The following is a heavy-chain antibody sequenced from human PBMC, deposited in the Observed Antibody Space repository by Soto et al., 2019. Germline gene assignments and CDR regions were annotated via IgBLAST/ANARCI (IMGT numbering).Heavy chain of an antibody. CDR3: ARDDWSGYYPTYYYYYGMDV. CDR1: GDSVSSNSAA. V-gene: IGHV6-1*01. J-gene: IGHJ6*02. D-gene: IGHD3-3*01. CDR2: TYYRSKWYN. Sequence: PSQTLSLTCVISGDSVSSNSAAWNWIRQSPSRGLEWLGRTYYRSKWYNDYAVSVKSRITINPDTSKNQFSLQLNSVTPEDTAVYYCARDDWSGYYPTYYYYYGMDVWGQGTTVTVSS.